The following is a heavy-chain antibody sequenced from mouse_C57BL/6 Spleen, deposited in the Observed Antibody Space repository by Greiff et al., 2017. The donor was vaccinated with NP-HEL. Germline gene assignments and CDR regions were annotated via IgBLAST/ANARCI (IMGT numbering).Heavy chain of an antibody. V-gene: IGHV1-69*01. J-gene: IGHJ2*01. CDR3: ARSHYYGSSYPFDY. D-gene: IGHD1-1*01. CDR1: GYTFTSYW. CDR2: IDPSDSYT. Sequence: QVQLQQPGAELVMPGASVKLSCKASGYTFTSYWMHWVKQRPGQGLEWIGEIDPSDSYTNYNQKFKGKSTLTVAKSSSTAYMQLSSLTSEDSAVYYCARSHYYGSSYPFDYWGQGTTLTVSS.